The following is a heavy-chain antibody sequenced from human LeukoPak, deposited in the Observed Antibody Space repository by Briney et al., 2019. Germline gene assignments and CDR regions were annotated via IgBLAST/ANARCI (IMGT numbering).Heavy chain of an antibody. V-gene: IGHV4-59*01. CDR1: GGSISSYY. D-gene: IGHD1/OR15-1a*01. Sequence: PSETLSLTCTVSGGSISSYYWSWIRQPPGKGLEWIGYIYYSGSTNYNPSLKSRVTISVDTSKNQFSLKLSSVTAADTAVYYCARARTANWNRMIWFDPWGQGTLVTVSS. CDR3: ARARTANWNRMIWFDP. CDR2: IYYSGST. J-gene: IGHJ5*02.